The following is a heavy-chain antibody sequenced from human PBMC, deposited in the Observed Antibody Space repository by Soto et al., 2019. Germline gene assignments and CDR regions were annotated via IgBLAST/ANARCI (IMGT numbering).Heavy chain of an antibody. CDR1: GYSFTSYW. CDR2: IYPGDSDT. J-gene: IGHJ4*02. D-gene: IGHD3-10*01. V-gene: IGHV5-51*01. Sequence: PGESLKISCKGSGYSFTSYWIGWVRQMPGKGLEWMGIIYPGDSDTRYSPSFQGQVTISADKSISTAYLQWSSLKASDTAVYYCAKCRGGDYREYYFDYWGLGTLVTVSS. CDR3: AKCRGGDYREYYFDY.